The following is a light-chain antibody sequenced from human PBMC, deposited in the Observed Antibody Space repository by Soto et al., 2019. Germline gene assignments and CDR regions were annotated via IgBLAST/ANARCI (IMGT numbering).Light chain of an antibody. CDR2: AAS. Sequence: IQLTQNPSFLSSSVGDRVAITCRASHGISSYLAWYQQKPGKAPKLLIYAASTLQSGVPSRFSGSASGTEFTLTISSLQPEDFATYYCQQLKSYPITFGQGTRLEIK. V-gene: IGKV1-9*01. CDR1: HGISSY. CDR3: QQLKSYPIT. J-gene: IGKJ5*01.